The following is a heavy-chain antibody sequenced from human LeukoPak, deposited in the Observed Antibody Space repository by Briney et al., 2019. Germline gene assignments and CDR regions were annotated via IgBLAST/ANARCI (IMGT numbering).Heavy chain of an antibody. J-gene: IGHJ3*02. D-gene: IGHD2-21*02. CDR3: ARMLRTARNAFDI. CDR1: GFTFSSYA. V-gene: IGHV3-30-3*01. CDR2: ISYGGSNK. Sequence: PGRSLRLSCAASGFTFSSYAMHWVRQAPGKGLEWVAVISYGGSNKYYADSVKGRFTISRDNSKNTLYLQMNSLRAEDTAVYYCARMLRTARNAFDIWGQGTMVTVSS.